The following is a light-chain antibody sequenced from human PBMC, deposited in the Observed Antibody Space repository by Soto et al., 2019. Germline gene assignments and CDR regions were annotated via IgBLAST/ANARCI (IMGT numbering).Light chain of an antibody. CDR3: LQYETYWT. CDR1: QTISSW. J-gene: IGKJ1*01. Sequence: DIQMTQSPSTLSGSVGDRVTITCRANQTISSWLAWYQQKPGKAPKLLIYKASTLKSGVPSRFSGSGSGTEFTLTISSLQPDDFATYYCLQYETYWTFGQGTKVDIK. V-gene: IGKV1-5*03. CDR2: KAS.